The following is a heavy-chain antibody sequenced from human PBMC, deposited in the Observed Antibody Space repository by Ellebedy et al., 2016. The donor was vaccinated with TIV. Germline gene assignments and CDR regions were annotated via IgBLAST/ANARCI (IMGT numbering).Heavy chain of an antibody. CDR2: ISYDGSNK. CDR1: GFTFSSYG. J-gene: IGHJ6*02. CDR3: AKDGGMDV. Sequence: GESLKISCAASGFTFSSYGMHWVRQAPGKGLEWVAVISYDGSNKYYADSVKGRFTISRDNSKNTLYLQINSLRAEDTAVYYCAKDGGMDVWGQGTTVTVSS. V-gene: IGHV3-30*18.